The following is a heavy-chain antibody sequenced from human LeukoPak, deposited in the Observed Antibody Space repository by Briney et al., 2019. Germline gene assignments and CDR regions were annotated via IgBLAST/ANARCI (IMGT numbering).Heavy chain of an antibody. D-gene: IGHD4-11*01. Sequence: PSETLSLTCTVSGGSISSYYWSWIRQPAGKGLEWIGRIYTSGSTNYNPSLKSRVTMSVDTSKNQFSLKLSSVTAADTAVYYCARHYSNYGPYYFDYWGQGTLVTVSS. CDR2: IYTSGST. CDR1: GGSISSYY. J-gene: IGHJ4*02. CDR3: ARHYSNYGPYYFDY. V-gene: IGHV4-4*07.